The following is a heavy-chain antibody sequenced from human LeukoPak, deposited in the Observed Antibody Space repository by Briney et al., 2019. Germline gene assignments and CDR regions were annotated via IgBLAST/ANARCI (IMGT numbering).Heavy chain of an antibody. D-gene: IGHD3-22*01. CDR3: ARQPYNSDSSGYLNWFDP. Sequence: GSLRLSCAASGFTFSSFAMSWVRQPPGKGLEWIGEINHSGSTNYNPSLKSRVTISVDTSKNQFSLKLSSVTAADTAVYYCARQPYNSDSSGYLNWFDPWGQGTLVTVSS. CDR1: GFTFSSFA. J-gene: IGHJ5*02. V-gene: IGHV4-34*01. CDR2: INHSGST.